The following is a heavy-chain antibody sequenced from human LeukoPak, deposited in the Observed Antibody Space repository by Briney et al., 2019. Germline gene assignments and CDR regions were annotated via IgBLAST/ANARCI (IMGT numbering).Heavy chain of an antibody. J-gene: IGHJ4*02. D-gene: IGHD3-22*01. V-gene: IGHV1-46*01. CDR3: ARDRVYYDSSGYPDIFDY. Sequence: GASVKVSCKASGYTITSYYMHWVRQAPGQGLEWRGIINPSGGSTSYAQKFQGRVTMTRDMSTSTVYMELSSLRSEDTAVYYCARDRVYYDSSGYPDIFDYWGQGTLVTVSS. CDR2: INPSGGST. CDR1: GYTITSYY.